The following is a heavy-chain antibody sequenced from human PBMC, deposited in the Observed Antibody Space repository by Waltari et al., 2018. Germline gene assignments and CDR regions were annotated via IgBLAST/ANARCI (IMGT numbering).Heavy chain of an antibody. Sequence: QVQLQQWGAGLLKSSETLSLTCAVYGGSFSDYSWSWIRQPPGKGLEWLGEITHSGMTNYNPSLKRRVTISADRSNNQFSLKLSSVTAADTAVYYCARGPWDDNSSWFKFDIWGQGTMVTVSS. D-gene: IGHD6-13*01. CDR3: ARGPWDDNSSWFKFDI. J-gene: IGHJ3*02. CDR1: GGSFSDYS. V-gene: IGHV4-34*01. CDR2: ITHSGMT.